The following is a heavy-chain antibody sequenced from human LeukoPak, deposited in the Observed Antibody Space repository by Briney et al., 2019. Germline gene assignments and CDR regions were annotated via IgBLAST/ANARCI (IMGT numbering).Heavy chain of an antibody. D-gene: IGHD3-22*01. CDR2: IYYSGST. V-gene: IGHV4-39*07. Sequence: PSETLSLTCTASGGSISSSSYYWGWIRQPPGKGLEWIGSIYYSGSTNYNPSLKSRVTISVDTSKNQFSLKLSSVTAADTAVYYCARVDTYYYDSSGYYGIGYFDYWGQGTLVTVSS. CDR3: ARVDTYYYDSSGYYGIGYFDY. CDR1: GGSISSSSYY. J-gene: IGHJ4*02.